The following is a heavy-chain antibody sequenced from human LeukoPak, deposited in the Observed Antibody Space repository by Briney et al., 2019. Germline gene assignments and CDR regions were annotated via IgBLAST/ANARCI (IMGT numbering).Heavy chain of an antibody. CDR2: ISYDGSNK. J-gene: IGHJ6*02. CDR1: GFTFSSYS. V-gene: IGHV3-30*04. D-gene: IGHD2/OR15-2a*01. Sequence: PGGSLRLSCAASGFTFSSYSMHWVRPAPGEGLGWVAVISYDGSNKYYADPVKGRFTISRDNSKNTLYLQMNSLRAEDMAVYYCAREFSMAPYYYYGMDVWGQGTTVTVSS. CDR3: AREFSMAPYYYYGMDV.